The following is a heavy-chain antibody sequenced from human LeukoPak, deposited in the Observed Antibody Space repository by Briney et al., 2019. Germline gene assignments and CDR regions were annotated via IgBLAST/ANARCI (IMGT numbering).Heavy chain of an antibody. CDR1: EDTFNNYQ. CDR3: ARGRGYDHGSDFYYMDV. Sequence: ASVKVSCKASEDTFNNYQIVWVRQAPGQGLDWMGGVFPLFDTTDYAQKLQGRVTITTDESTTTTNMELSRLRSNDTAVYYCARGRGYDHGSDFYYMDVWGNGTSVTVSS. CDR2: VFPLFDTT. V-gene: IGHV1-69*05. J-gene: IGHJ6*03. D-gene: IGHD5-18*01.